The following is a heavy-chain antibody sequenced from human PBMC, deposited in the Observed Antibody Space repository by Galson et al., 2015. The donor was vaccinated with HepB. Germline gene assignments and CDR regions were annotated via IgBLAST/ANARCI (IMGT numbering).Heavy chain of an antibody. Sequence: SLRLSCAASGFVFSAYSMTWVHQAPGKGLEWVSYIYRNGLTIYYADSVKGRFTISRDNAKNSLYLQMNSLRAEDTAVYYCARDSGITGADDYWGQGTLVTVSS. D-gene: IGHD1-14*01. CDR2: IYRNGLTI. CDR3: ARDSGITGADDY. CDR1: GFVFSAYS. J-gene: IGHJ4*02. V-gene: IGHV3-48*01.